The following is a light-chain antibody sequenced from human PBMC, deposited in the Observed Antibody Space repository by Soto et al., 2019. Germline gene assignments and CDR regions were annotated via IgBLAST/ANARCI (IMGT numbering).Light chain of an antibody. J-gene: IGKJ3*01. CDR2: AAS. V-gene: IGKV1-27*01. CDR3: QQYRSAPLT. Sequence: DIQMTQSPSSLSASVGDRVTITCRASQDISNDLAWYQQKPGKVPKLLIYAASPWQSGVPSRFGGSGSGTDFNLTISSLQPEDVASYYCQQYRSAPLTFGPGTKVDLK. CDR1: QDISND.